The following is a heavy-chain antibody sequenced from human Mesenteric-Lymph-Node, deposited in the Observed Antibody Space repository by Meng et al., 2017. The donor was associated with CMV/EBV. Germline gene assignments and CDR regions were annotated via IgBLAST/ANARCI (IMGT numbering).Heavy chain of an antibody. CDR2: IYSGGTT. Sequence: GESLKISCAASGFTVSNNYMTWVRQAPGKGLEWVSVIYSGGTTQYADSVKGRFTISRDNSRNTVVLQMNSLRAEDTAVYYCAKDERGVLLRSFDYYRWGQGTLVTVSS. CDR1: GFTVSNNY. CDR3: AKDERGVLLRSFDYYR. V-gene: IGHV3-53*01. D-gene: IGHD3-9*01. J-gene: IGHJ4*02.